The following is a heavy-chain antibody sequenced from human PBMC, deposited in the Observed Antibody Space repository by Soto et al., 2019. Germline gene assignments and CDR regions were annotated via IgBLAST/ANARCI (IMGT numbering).Heavy chain of an antibody. Sequence: QVQLVQSGAEVKKPGSSVKVSCKASGGTFSSYTISWVRQAPGQGLEWMGRIIPILGIANSAQKFQDRVTITADKSTSTAYMELSSLRTEDTAVYFCARDRDYGSGSYFDYWGQGTLVTVSS. CDR1: GGTFSSYT. V-gene: IGHV1-69*08. CDR2: IIPILGIA. D-gene: IGHD3-10*01. CDR3: ARDRDYGSGSYFDY. J-gene: IGHJ4*02.